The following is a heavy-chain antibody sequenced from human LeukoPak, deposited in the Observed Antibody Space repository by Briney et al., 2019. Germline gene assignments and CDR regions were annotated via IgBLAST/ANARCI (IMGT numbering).Heavy chain of an antibody. Sequence: GRSLRLSCAASGFTFSSYGMHWVRQAPGKGLEWVAVISYDGSNKYYADSVKGRFTISRDNSKNTLYLQMNSLRAEDTAVYYCARDHRYNWNPTAWGQGTLVTVSS. V-gene: IGHV3-30*03. CDR3: ARDHRYNWNPTA. D-gene: IGHD1-20*01. CDR1: GFTFSSYG. CDR2: ISYDGSNK. J-gene: IGHJ4*02.